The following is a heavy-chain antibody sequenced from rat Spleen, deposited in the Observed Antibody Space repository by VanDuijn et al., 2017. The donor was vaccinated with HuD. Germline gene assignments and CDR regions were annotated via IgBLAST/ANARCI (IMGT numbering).Heavy chain of an antibody. CDR2: MRNNGDT. J-gene: IGHJ2*01. Sequence: QVQLKESGPGPVQPSQTLSLTCTVSGFSLIRYNVHWVRQSPGKGLEWMGRMRNNGDTSYNSALKSRLSISRDTSKNQVFLKMNSLQTDDTGTYYCTIHPRYWGQGVMVTVSS. CDR3: TIHPRY. D-gene: IGHD3-1*01. CDR1: GFSLIRYN. V-gene: IGHV2-63*01.